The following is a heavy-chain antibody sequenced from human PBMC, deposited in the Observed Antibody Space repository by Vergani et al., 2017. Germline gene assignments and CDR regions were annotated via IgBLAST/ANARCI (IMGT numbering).Heavy chain of an antibody. Sequence: QVQLVQSGAEVKKPGSSVKVSCKSSGGTFSNHVLAWVRQAPGQGLEWMGGIHPLFGTPTYAQRFQGRVTITADESTTTAYMELTSLTSEDAAIYYCARDGGSGVEVXAAIRYYYYCMDVWGGETTVTVSS. D-gene: IGHD2-2*01. J-gene: IGHJ6*03. CDR1: GGTFSNHV. V-gene: IGHV1-69*01. CDR3: ARDGGSGVEVXAAIRYYYYCMDV. CDR2: IHPLFGTP.